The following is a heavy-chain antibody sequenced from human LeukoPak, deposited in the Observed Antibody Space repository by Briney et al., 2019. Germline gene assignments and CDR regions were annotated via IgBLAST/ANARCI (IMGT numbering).Heavy chain of an antibody. CDR3: ARGGTRGYSPVDY. D-gene: IGHD5-18*01. J-gene: IGHJ4*02. Sequence: GGSLRLSCAASGFTFSSYAMNWVRQAPGKGLEWVANIKQDGSERNYVDSVKGRSTISRDNAKNSLFLQMNSLRVEDTAVYYCARGGTRGYSPVDYWGQGILVTVSS. CDR2: IKQDGSER. V-gene: IGHV3-7*03. CDR1: GFTFSSYA.